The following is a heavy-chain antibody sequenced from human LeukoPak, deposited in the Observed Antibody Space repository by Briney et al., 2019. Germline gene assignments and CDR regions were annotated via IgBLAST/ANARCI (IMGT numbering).Heavy chain of an antibody. CDR1: GFIFSNYA. CDR2: IDSNGGST. V-gene: IGHV3-64*01. Sequence: GGSLRLSCAASGFIFSNYAMHWVRQAPGKGLEYVSAIDSNGGSTYYANSVKGRFTISRDNSKNTLYLQMGSLRAEDMAVYYCARVQRSYDFWSGYRDFWGQGTLVTVSS. CDR3: ARVQRSYDFWSGYRDF. D-gene: IGHD3-3*01. J-gene: IGHJ4*02.